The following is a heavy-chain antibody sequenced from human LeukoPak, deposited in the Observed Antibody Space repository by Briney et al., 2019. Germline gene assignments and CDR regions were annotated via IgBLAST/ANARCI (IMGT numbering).Heavy chain of an antibody. J-gene: IGHJ4*02. CDR1: GGSISTRYYY. V-gene: IGHV4-39*01. CDR3: ASLYFYGSGSFPNY. D-gene: IGHD3-10*01. Sequence: SETLSLTCAVSGGSISTRYYYWGLIRQPPGKGLEWIGTIHDSGSTYYSPSLKSQVTISADTSDNQFSLKLSSVTAGDTAVYYCASLYFYGSGSFPNYWGQGILVTVST. CDR2: IHDSGST.